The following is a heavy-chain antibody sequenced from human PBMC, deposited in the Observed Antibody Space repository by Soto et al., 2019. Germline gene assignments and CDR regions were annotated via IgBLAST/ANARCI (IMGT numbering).Heavy chain of an antibody. J-gene: IGHJ4*02. D-gene: IGHD2-21*02. CDR3: ARRDGLDFDY. V-gene: IGHV4-39*01. CDR2: IYYSGST. Sequence: PSETLSLTCTVSGGSISSSSYYWGWIRQPPGKGLEWIGSIYYSGSTYYNPSLKSRVTISVDTSKNQFSLKLSSVTAADTAVYYCARRDGLDFDYWGQGTLVTVSS. CDR1: GGSISSSSYY.